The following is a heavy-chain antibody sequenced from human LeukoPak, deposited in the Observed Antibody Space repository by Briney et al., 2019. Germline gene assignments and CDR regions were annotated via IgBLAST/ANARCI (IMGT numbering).Heavy chain of an antibody. J-gene: IGHJ4*02. CDR3: AGESTYSSGLLDY. CDR1: GYTFTGYY. D-gene: IGHD6-19*01. CDR2: IIPIFGTA. Sequence: SVKVSCKASGYTFTGYYMHRVRQAPGQGLEWMGGIIPIFGTANYAQKFQGRVTITTDESTSTAYMELSSLRSEDTAVYYCAGESTYSSGLLDYWGQGTLVTVSS. V-gene: IGHV1-69*05.